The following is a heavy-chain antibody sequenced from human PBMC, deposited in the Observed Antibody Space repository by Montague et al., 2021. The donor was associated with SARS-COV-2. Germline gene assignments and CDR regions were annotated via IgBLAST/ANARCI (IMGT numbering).Heavy chain of an antibody. CDR3: AGASGYPIRGMDV. Sequence: SLRLSCAAAEFSFRSDWINLVRQGPEKVLVWVSRIYIYLSRIDYSDSXXGRFTISRDNARNTVFLQMNSLRVEDAAVYYCAGASGYPIRGMDVWGQGTTVTVSS. V-gene: IGHV3-74*01. J-gene: IGHJ6*02. D-gene: IGHD5-12*01. CDR1: EFSFRSDW. CDR2: IYIYLSRI.